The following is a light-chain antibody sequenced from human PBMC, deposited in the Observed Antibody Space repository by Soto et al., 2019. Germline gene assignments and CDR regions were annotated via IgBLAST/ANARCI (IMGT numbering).Light chain of an antibody. CDR2: EVN. CDR1: SSDVGGYNY. V-gene: IGLV2-8*01. Sequence: QSALTQPPSASGSPGQSVAISCTGTSSDVGGYNYVSWYQQHPGKAPKLMIYEVNKRPSGVPDRFSGSKSGNTASLTISGLQAEDEADYFCCSYAQANSWVFGGGTKLTVL. J-gene: IGLJ3*02. CDR3: CSYAQANSWV.